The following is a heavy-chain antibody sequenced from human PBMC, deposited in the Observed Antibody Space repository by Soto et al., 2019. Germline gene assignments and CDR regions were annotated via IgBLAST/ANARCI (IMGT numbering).Heavy chain of an antibody. D-gene: IGHD2-2*01. V-gene: IGHV3-7*01. Sequence: PGGSLRLSCAASGFTFSKCWMSWVRQAPGKGLGWVANIKQDGSEKYYVASVEGRFTTSRDNANNSAYLHMKGLRADDTALYYCARPSSNSLSLPRFGIYVWGQGTTVTGSS. CDR2: IKQDGSEK. J-gene: IGHJ6*02. CDR1: GFTFSKCW. CDR3: ARPSSNSLSLPRFGIYV.